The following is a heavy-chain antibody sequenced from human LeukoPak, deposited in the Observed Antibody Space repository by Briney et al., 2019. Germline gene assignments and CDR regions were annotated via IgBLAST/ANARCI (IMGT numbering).Heavy chain of an antibody. D-gene: IGHD5-18*01. CDR2: IIPILGTA. Sequence: SVKVSCKASGGTFSSYAISWVRQAPGQGLEWMGGIIPILGTANYAQKFQGRVTITADESTSTAYMELSSLRSEDTAVYYCARRGYSYGLVSYFDYWGQGTLVTVSS. V-gene: IGHV1-69*13. J-gene: IGHJ4*02. CDR1: GGTFSSYA. CDR3: ARRGYSYGLVSYFDY.